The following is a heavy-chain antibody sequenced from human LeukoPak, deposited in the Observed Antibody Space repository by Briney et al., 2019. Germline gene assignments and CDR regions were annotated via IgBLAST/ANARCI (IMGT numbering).Heavy chain of an antibody. CDR2: MYLSGTT. CDR3: AGLVGRYSSGLYYYYFDY. D-gene: IGHD3-22*01. CDR1: GDSINSLDL. Sequence: QASGTLSHTCTVSGDSINSLDLWSWVRQPPGKGLEWIGEMYLSGTTHSNPSVKSRVTISIDKSKNQFFLNLSSVTAADTAVYYCAGLVGRYSSGLYYYYFDYWGQGTLVTVSS. V-gene: IGHV4-4*02. J-gene: IGHJ4*02.